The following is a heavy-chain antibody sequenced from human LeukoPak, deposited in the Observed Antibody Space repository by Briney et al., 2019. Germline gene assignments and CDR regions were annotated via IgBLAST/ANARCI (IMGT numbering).Heavy chain of an antibody. CDR2: ISWNSGSI. J-gene: IGHJ4*02. V-gene: IGHV3-9*01. CDR1: GFTFDDYA. Sequence: GGSLRLSCAASGFTFDDYAMHWVRQAPGKGLEWVSGISWNSGSIGYADSVKGRLTISRDNAKNSLYLQMNSLRAEDTALYYCARVAAAGPFFDYWGQGTLVTVSS. D-gene: IGHD6-13*01. CDR3: ARVAAAGPFFDY.